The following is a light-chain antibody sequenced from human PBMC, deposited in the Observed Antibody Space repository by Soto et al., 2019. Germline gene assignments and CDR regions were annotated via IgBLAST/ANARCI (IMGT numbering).Light chain of an antibody. CDR1: QSVSSN. Sequence: EIVMTQSPATLSVSPGERATLSCRASQSVSSNLAWYQQKPGQAPRLLIYGASTRATGIPARFSGSGSGTDFTLTISRLEPEDFVVCYCQQYGRSPTFGQGTKVDIK. J-gene: IGKJ1*01. CDR2: GAS. V-gene: IGKV3-15*01. CDR3: QQYGRSPT.